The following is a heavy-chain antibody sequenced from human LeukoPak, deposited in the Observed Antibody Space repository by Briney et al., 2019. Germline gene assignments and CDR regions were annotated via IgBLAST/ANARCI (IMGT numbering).Heavy chain of an antibody. V-gene: IGHV3-23*01. CDR3: ASRGYSYGNLTDY. Sequence: GGSLRLSCAASGFTFSSYAMSWVRQAPGKGLEWVSAISGSGGSTYYADSVKGRFTISRDNSKNTLYLQMNSLGAEDTAVYYCASRGYSYGNLTDYWGQGTLVTVSS. J-gene: IGHJ4*02. CDR1: GFTFSSYA. D-gene: IGHD5-18*01. CDR2: ISGSGGST.